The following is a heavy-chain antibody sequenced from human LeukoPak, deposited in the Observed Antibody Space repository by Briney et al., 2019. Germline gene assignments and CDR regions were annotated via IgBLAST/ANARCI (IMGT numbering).Heavy chain of an antibody. J-gene: IGHJ4*02. CDR1: GFTFSSCG. D-gene: IGHD4-17*01. CDR3: ARRVNGDFFDY. Sequence: GGSLRLSCAASGFTFSSCGMHWVRQAPGKGLEWVADIWYDGSNKYYADSVKGRFTISRDNSKNTLYLQMDSLRAEDTAVYYCARRVNGDFFDYWGQGTLVTVSS. CDR2: IWYDGSNK. V-gene: IGHV3-33*08.